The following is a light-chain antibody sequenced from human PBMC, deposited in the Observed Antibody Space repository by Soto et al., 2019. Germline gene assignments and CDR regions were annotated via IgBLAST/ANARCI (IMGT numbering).Light chain of an antibody. CDR2: DAY. CDR3: QQRHMSPIT. J-gene: IGKJ5*01. V-gene: IGKV3-11*01. CDR1: QSFRGL. Sequence: EVVLTQSPVTLSLSPGERAALSCRASQSFRGLLAWYQQNPGQAPRLLIYDAYNRDTGIPPRFSGSGSGTDFTLTISSLEPEDSAVYCCQQRHMSPITFGQGTRLEIK.